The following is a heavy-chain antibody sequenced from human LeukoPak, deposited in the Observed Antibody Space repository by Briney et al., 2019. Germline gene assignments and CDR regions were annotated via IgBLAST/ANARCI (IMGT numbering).Heavy chain of an antibody. J-gene: IGHJ4*02. V-gene: IGHV3-21*01. CDR1: GFTFSSYS. D-gene: IGHD3-10*01. CDR2: ISSSSSYI. CDR3: ARPPAKVGWFGESYFDY. Sequence: PGGSLRLSCAASGFTFSSYSMNWVRQAPGEGLEWVSSISSSSSYIYYADSVKGRFTISRDNAKNSLYLQMNSLRAEDTAVYYCARPPAKVGWFGESYFDYWGQGTLVTVSP.